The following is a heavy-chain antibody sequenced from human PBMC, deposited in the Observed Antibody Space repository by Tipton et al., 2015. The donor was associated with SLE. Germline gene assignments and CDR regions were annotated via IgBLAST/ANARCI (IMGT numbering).Heavy chain of an antibody. J-gene: IGHJ3*02. CDR2: IYYSGST. CDR3: AIPGDDAFDI. D-gene: IGHD7-27*01. V-gene: IGHV4-59*11. Sequence: TLSLTCTVSGGSISSHYWSWIRQPPGKGLEWIGYIYYSGSTNYNPSLKSRVTISVDTSKNQFSLKLSSVTAADTAVYYCAIPGDDAFDIWGQGTMVTVSS. CDR1: GGSISSHY.